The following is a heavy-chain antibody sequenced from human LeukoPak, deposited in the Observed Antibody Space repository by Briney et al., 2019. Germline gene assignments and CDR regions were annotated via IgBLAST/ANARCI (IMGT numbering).Heavy chain of an antibody. V-gene: IGHV4-39*01. Sequence: SETPSLTCTVSGGSISSSSYYWGWIRQPPGKGLEWIGSIYYSGSTYYNPSLKSRVTISVDTSKNQFSLKLSSVSAADTAVYYCARPQTLTTHFDYWGQGTLVTVSS. CDR2: IYYSGST. CDR1: GGSISSSSYY. CDR3: ARPQTLTTHFDY. J-gene: IGHJ4*02. D-gene: IGHD4/OR15-4a*01.